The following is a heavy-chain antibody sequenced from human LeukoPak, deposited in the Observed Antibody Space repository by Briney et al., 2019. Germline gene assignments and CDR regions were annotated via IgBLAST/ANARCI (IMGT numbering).Heavy chain of an antibody. J-gene: IGHJ4*02. CDR3: ERMYSTSWDVNQ. Sequence: PSETLSLTCAVSGYSISSGYYWGWIRQPPGKGLEWIGTFHNTGAFYYNPSLKSRVTISADMSKNQFSLNLRSVTAADTAMYYCERMYSTSWDVNQWGPGTLVTVSS. V-gene: IGHV4-38-2*01. D-gene: IGHD2-2*01. CDR2: FHNTGAF. CDR1: GYSISSGYY.